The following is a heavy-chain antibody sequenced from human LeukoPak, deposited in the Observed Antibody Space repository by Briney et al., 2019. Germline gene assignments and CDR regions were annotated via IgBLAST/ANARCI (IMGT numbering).Heavy chain of an antibody. Sequence: GGSLRLSCAASGFTVSSDYMSWVHQAPGKGLEWVSVIYSGGSTYYADSVKGRFTISRDNSNNTLYLQMNSLRAEDTAVYYCARDRIAVAGTVFAYWGQGTLVTVSS. J-gene: IGHJ4*02. CDR1: GFTVSSDY. V-gene: IGHV3-66*01. CDR3: ARDRIAVAGTVFAY. D-gene: IGHD6-19*01. CDR2: IYSGGST.